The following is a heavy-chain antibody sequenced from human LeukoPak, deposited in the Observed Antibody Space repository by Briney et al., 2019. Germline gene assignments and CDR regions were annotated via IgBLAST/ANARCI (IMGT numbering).Heavy chain of an antibody. J-gene: IGHJ5*02. Sequence: SVKVSCKTSGGTFTSYAITWVRQAPGQGLEWIGKIIPISGTTNYAQKFQGRVTFTADESTSTAYMELSSLRSEDTALYYCARKLRLGGNWFDPWGQGTLVTVSS. CDR3: ARKLRLGGNWFDP. CDR2: IIPISGTT. CDR1: GGTFTSYA. D-gene: IGHD1-26*01. V-gene: IGHV1-69*13.